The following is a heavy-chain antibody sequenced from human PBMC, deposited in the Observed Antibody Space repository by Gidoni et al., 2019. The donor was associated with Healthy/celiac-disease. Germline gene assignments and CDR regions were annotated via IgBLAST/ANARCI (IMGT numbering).Heavy chain of an antibody. J-gene: IGHJ6*02. V-gene: IGHV3-30*03. Sequence: QVQLVESGGGVVQPGRSLRLSCAAPGFPFSGSGLHWVRQAPGKGLEWVAVISYDGSNKYYADSVKGRFTISRDNSKNTLYLQMNSLRAEDTAVYYCARDRAKITMIYLGGYYYGMDVWGQGTTVTVSS. CDR3: ARDRAKITMIYLGGYYYGMDV. CDR1: GFPFSGSG. CDR2: ISYDGSNK. D-gene: IGHD3-22*01.